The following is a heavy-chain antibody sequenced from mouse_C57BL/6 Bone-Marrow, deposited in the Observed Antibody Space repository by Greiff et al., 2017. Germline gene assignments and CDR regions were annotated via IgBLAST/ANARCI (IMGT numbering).Heavy chain of an antibody. D-gene: IGHD3-1*01. CDR3: ARYEGYSYYFDY. V-gene: IGHV7-3*01. CDR1: GFTFTDYY. CDR2: IRNKANGYTT. J-gene: IGHJ2*01. Sequence: EVKVVESGGGLVQPGGSLSLSCAASGFTFTDYYMSWVRQPPGKALEWLGFIRNKANGYTTEYSASVKGRFTISRDNSQSILYLQMNALRAEYSATYYWARYEGYSYYFDYWGQGTTLTVSS.